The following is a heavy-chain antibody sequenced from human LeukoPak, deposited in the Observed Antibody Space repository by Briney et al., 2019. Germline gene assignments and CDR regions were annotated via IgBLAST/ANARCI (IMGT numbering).Heavy chain of an antibody. CDR2: INQDGSQT. CDR3: ASHSTSSPIR. CDR1: GFTFTTYW. J-gene: IGHJ4*02. V-gene: IGHV3-7*01. Sequence: PAGSLRLSCAASGFTFTTYWMSWVRQAPGKGLEWVANINQDGSQTYYVDSVKGRFTISRDNAKESLYLQMNSLRAEDTAVYHCASHSTSSPIRWGQGTLVTVSS. D-gene: IGHD6-6*01.